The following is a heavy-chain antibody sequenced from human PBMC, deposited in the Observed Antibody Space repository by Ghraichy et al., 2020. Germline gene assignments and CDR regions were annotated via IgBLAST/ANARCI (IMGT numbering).Heavy chain of an antibody. D-gene: IGHD5-18*01. V-gene: IGHV3-53*01. CDR3: ARAAGEYRGYGY. Sequence: GGSLRLSCAASGFTVSTNYMSWVRQATGRGLEWVSVIYSGGNTHYADSVKGRFIISRDSSENALYLQMNSLRAEDTALYYCARAAGEYRGYGYWGQGTLVTVSS. CDR1: GFTVSTNY. CDR2: IYSGGNT. J-gene: IGHJ4*02.